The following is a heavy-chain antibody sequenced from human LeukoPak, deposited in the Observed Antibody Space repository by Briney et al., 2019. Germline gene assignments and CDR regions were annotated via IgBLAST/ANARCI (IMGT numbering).Heavy chain of an antibody. CDR2: IWYDASKT. J-gene: IGHJ6*03. CDR1: GFTFTDCG. CDR3: ARESGGDYYMDV. V-gene: IGHV3-33*01. Sequence: GKSLRLSCAASGFTFTDCGLHWVRQAPGKGLEWVAVIWYDASKTFYADSVKGRFTISRDDAMNTLYLQMDNLSADDTAVYYCARESGGDYYMDVWGKGTTVIVSS. D-gene: IGHD3-10*01.